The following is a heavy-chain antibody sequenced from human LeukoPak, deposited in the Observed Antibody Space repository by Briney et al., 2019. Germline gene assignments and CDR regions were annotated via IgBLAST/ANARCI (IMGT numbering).Heavy chain of an antibody. CDR1: GFIYRDFT. CDR3: VRDAYCGGDCYPPSGTEYCQH. J-gene: IGHJ1*01. V-gene: IGHV3-21*06. CDR2: ISSSSSNI. Sequence: PGGSLRLSCEASGFIYRDFTMAWVRQAPGKGLEGVSSISSSSSNILYADSVKGRFIISRDNAKNSPFLQLNSLRVEDAAMYYCVRDAYCGGDCYPPSGTEYCQHWGQGTLVAVSS. D-gene: IGHD2-21*02.